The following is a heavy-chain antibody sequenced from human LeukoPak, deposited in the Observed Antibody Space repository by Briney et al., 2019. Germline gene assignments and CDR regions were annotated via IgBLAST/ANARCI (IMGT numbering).Heavy chain of an antibody. CDR2: IYTSGST. D-gene: IGHD3-22*01. J-gene: IGHJ6*03. V-gene: IGHV4-4*07. Sequence: SETLSLTCTVSGGSISSYYWSWIRQPAGKGLEWIGRIYTSGSTNYNPSLKSRVTISVDKSKYQFSLKLSSVTAADTAVYYCARVNYYDSSGYYAYYYYMDVWGKGTTVTVSS. CDR1: GGSISSYY. CDR3: ARVNYYDSSGYYAYYYYMDV.